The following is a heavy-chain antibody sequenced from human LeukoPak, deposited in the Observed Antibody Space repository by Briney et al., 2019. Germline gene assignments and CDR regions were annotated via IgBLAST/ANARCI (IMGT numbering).Heavy chain of an antibody. CDR2: ISGSGGST. D-gene: IGHD6-6*01. V-gene: IGHV3-23*01. J-gene: IGHJ4*02. CDR1: GFTFG. CDR3: AKDGSYSSSSPFDY. Sequence: GGSLRLSCAASGFTFGMSWVRQAPGKGLEWVSAISGSGGSTYYADSVKGRFTISRDNSKNTLYLQMNSLRAEDTAVYYCAKDGSYSSSSPFDYWGRGTLVTVSS.